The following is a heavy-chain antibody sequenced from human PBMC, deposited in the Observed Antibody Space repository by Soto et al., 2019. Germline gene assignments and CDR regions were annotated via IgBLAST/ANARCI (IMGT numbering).Heavy chain of an antibody. CDR1: GYTFTSYD. Sequence: ASVTVSCKASGYTFTSYDISWVRQATGQGLEWMGWMNPNSGNTGYAQKFKGRVTMTRNTSISTAYMELSSLRSEDTAVYYCGRGSILVVPAAQENWFDPWGQGTLVPVSS. CDR3: GRGSILVVPAAQENWFDP. D-gene: IGHD2-2*01. J-gene: IGHJ5*02. CDR2: MNPNSGNT. V-gene: IGHV1-8*02.